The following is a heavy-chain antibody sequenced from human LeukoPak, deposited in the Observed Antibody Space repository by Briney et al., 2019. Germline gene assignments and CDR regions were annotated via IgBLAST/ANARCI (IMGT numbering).Heavy chain of an antibody. J-gene: IGHJ4*02. Sequence: ASVKVSCKVSGYTLTELSMHWVRQAPGKGLEWMGGFDPEDGETIYAQKFQGRVTMTEDTSTDTAYMELSSLRSEDTAVYYCAASITMIVVAPDETPDYWGQGTLVTVSS. D-gene: IGHD3-22*01. V-gene: IGHV1-24*01. CDR2: FDPEDGET. CDR3: AASITMIVVAPDETPDY. CDR1: GYTLTELS.